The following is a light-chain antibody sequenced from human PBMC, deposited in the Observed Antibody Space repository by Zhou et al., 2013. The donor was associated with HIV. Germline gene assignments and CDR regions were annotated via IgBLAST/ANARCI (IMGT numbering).Light chain of an antibody. Sequence: EIVMTQSPATLSVSPGERATLSCRASQSVSSNLAWYQYKPGQAPRLLIYGASTRATGVPARFSGSGSGTEFTLTISSMQSEDFAVYYCQQYNNWPRTFGPRDQGGN. J-gene: IGKJ1*01. CDR2: GAS. CDR3: QQYNNWPRT. V-gene: IGKV3-15*01. CDR1: QSVSSN.